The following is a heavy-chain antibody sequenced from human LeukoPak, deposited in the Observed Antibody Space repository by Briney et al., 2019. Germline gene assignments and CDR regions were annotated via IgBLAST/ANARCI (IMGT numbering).Heavy chain of an antibody. J-gene: IGHJ4*02. Sequence: GASVKVSCKASGGTFSSYAISWVRQAPGQGLEWMGRIIPILGIANYAQKFQGRVTITADKSTSIAYMELSSLKSEDTAVYYCARELGSLLPSDWLLYHPFDYWGQGTLVIVSS. V-gene: IGHV1-69*04. CDR3: ARELGSLLPSDWLLYHPFDY. CDR1: GGTFSSYA. CDR2: IIPILGIA. D-gene: IGHD3-9*01.